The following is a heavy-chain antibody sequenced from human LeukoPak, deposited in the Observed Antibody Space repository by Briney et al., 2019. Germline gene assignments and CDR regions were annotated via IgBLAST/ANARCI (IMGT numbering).Heavy chain of an antibody. J-gene: IGHJ5*02. V-gene: IGHV4-38-2*02. D-gene: IGHD2-15*01. CDR2: IYQSGNT. Sequence: SETLSLTCTVSGYSISSGYYWGWIRQPPGKGLEWIGSIYQSGNTYYNPSLKSRVTISVDTSKNQFSLKVSSVTAADTAVYYCARDVVVVAATHWFDPWGQGTLVTVSS. CDR3: ARDVVVVAATHWFDP. CDR1: GYSISSGYY.